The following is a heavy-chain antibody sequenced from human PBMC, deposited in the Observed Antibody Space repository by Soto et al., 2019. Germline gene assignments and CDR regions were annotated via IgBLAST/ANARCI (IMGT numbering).Heavy chain of an antibody. V-gene: IGHV1-18*04. CDR2: ISAYNGNT. Sequence: ASVKFSCKASGYTFTNYGISWVRQAPGQGLEWMGWISAYNGNTNYAQKFQGRVTITRDTSTNTAYLELRSLRSDDTAVYYCARDYVVVVVSATHSLDMWGQGTMVTVSS. CDR1: GYTFTNYG. D-gene: IGHD2-15*01. J-gene: IGHJ3*02. CDR3: ARDYVVVVVSATHSLDM.